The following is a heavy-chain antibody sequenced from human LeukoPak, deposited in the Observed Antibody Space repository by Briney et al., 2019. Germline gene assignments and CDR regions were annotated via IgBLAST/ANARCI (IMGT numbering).Heavy chain of an antibody. CDR1: GGTFSSYA. J-gene: IGHJ5*02. CDR3: ARGYDILTGHSSHWFDP. Sequence: SVKVSCTASGGTFSSYAISWVRQAPGQGLEWMGGIIPIFGTANYAQKFQGRVTITADESTSTAYMELSSLRSEDTAVYYCARGYDILTGHSSHWFDPWGQGTLVTVSS. D-gene: IGHD3-9*01. V-gene: IGHV1-69*13. CDR2: IIPIFGTA.